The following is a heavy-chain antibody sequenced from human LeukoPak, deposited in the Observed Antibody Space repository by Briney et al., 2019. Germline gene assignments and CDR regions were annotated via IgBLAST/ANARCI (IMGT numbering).Heavy chain of an antibody. J-gene: IGHJ2*01. CDR3: ARSTTVTTSDWYFDL. Sequence: ASVKLSCKASGRTFSSYAISWVRQAPGQGLEWMGGIIPIFGTANYAQKFQGRVTITADKSTSTAYMELSSLRSEDTAVYYCARSTTVTTSDWYFDLWGRGTLVTVSS. V-gene: IGHV1-69*06. CDR1: GRTFSSYA. D-gene: IGHD4-11*01. CDR2: IIPIFGTA.